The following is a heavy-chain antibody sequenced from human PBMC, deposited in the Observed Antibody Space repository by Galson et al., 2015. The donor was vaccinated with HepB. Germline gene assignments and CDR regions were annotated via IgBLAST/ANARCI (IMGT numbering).Heavy chain of an antibody. CDR1: GYTFTRYY. Sequence: SVKVSCKASGYTFTRYYFHWVRQAPGQGLEWMGIINPSSGSTTYAQKFQGRVTMTRDTSTITVYMELSSLRSEDTAVYYCGRSEGFLDWFDPWGQGPLVTVSS. V-gene: IGHV1-46*01. J-gene: IGHJ5*02. CDR3: GRSEGFLDWFDP. CDR2: INPSSGST. D-gene: IGHD2/OR15-2a*01.